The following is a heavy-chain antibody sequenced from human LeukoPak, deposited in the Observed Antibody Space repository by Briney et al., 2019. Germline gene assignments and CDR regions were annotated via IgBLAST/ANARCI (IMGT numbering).Heavy chain of an antibody. J-gene: IGHJ4*02. D-gene: IGHD6-25*01. CDR1: GFAFSTYG. CDR2: IRSDGSNK. V-gene: IGHV3-30*02. Sequence: GGSLRLSCAASGFAFSTYGMDWVRQAPGKGLEWVAYIRSDGSNKNYADSVKGRFTISKDNSKNTLYLLMNSLRTEDTAVYYCVKPAAGIAGNYFDHWGQGTLVTVSS. CDR3: VKPAAGIAGNYFDH.